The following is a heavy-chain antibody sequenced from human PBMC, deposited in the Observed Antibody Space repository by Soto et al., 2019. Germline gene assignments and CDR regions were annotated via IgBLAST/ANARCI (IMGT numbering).Heavy chain of an antibody. Sequence: DVQLVDSGGGLVQPGGSLRLSCAASGFTFSNYAMSWVRQAPGKGLEWVSLVSATACTTYYTDSVKGRFTISRDNSRNTVYLKMNSLRADDTAVYYCAKDRLAAGFDYWGQGTLVTVSS. D-gene: IGHD3-16*01. V-gene: IGHV3-23*04. CDR2: VSATACTT. CDR1: GFTFSNYA. CDR3: AKDRLAAGFDY. J-gene: IGHJ4*02.